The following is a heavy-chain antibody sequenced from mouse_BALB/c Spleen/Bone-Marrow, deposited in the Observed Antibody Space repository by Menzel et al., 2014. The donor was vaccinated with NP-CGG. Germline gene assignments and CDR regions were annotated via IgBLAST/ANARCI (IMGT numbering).Heavy chain of an antibody. CDR2: IYWDVDK. Sequence: QVQLKQSGPGILQPSQTLSLTCSFSGFSLSTSGMGVSWVRQPSGKGLEWLAHIYWDVDKRYNPTLKSRLTISKDISSNQVFLKITSVDTADTATYFCARSPDGYGFAHWGQGTLVTVSA. D-gene: IGHD2-2*01. CDR3: ARSPDGYGFAH. CDR1: GFSLSTSGMG. J-gene: IGHJ3*01. V-gene: IGHV8-12*01.